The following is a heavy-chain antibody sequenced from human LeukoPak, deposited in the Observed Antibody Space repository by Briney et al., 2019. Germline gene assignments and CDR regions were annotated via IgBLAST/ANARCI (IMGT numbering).Heavy chain of an antibody. Sequence: GGSLRLSCAASGFTFSSYSMNWVRQAPGKGLEWVSSISSSSSYIYYADSVKGRFTVSRDNAKNSLYLQMNSLRAEDTAVYYCAGAYYDSSGYYSFDYWGQGTLVTVSS. V-gene: IGHV3-21*01. CDR2: ISSSSSYI. J-gene: IGHJ4*02. D-gene: IGHD3-22*01. CDR1: GFTFSSYS. CDR3: AGAYYDSSGYYSFDY.